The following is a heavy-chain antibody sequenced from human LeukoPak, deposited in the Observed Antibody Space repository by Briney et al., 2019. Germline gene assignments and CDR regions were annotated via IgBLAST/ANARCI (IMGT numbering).Heavy chain of an antibody. J-gene: IGHJ4*02. CDR3: AKAGNIRFDY. CDR2: ISGSDGST. Sequence: GGSLRLSCAASGFTFSSYAMSWVRQAPGKGLECVSSISGSDGSTYYADSVKGRFTISRDNSKNTLYLQMNSLRAEDTAVYYCAKAGNIRFDYWGQGTLVTVSS. D-gene: IGHD2/OR15-2a*01. V-gene: IGHV3-23*01. CDR1: GFTFSSYA.